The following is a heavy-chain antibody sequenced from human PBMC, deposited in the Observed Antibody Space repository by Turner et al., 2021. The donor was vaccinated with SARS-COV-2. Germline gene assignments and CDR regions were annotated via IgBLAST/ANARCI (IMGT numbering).Heavy chain of an antibody. CDR3: ARHWEVAAAAYLARFDP. V-gene: IGHV4-39*01. Sequence: QLQLQESGPGLVKPSETLSLTCTVSGGSISSSSYYWGWIRQPPGKGLEWIGSIYYSGSTYYNPSLKRRVTISVDTSKNQFSLKLTSVTAAETAVYFCARHWEVAAAAYLARFDPWGQGTLVTVSS. CDR2: IYYSGST. J-gene: IGHJ5*02. CDR1: GGSISSSSYY. D-gene: IGHD6-13*01.